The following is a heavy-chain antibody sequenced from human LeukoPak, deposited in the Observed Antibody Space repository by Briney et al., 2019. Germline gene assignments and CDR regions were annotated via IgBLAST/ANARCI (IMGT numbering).Heavy chain of an antibody. CDR3: ARDSWSGGRFDP. Sequence: PSETLSLTCTVSGGSISSGTYYWSWVRQPAGKGLEWIGRIYTSGITDYNPSLESRVTISFDTSKNQFSLHLTSVTAADTAVYFCARDSWSGGRFDPWGQGTLVTVSS. J-gene: IGHJ5*02. D-gene: IGHD3-3*01. CDR1: GGSISSGTYY. V-gene: IGHV4-61*02. CDR2: IYTSGIT.